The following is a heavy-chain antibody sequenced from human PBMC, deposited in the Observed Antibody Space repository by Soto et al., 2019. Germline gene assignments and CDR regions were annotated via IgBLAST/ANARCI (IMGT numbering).Heavy chain of an antibody. V-gene: IGHV4-31*03. Sequence: SQTLSLTCTFSGASIRSGGYYWSWIRQHPGKGLEWIGYIYYSGSTYYNPSLKSRVAISVDTSKKQFSLKLSSVTAADTAVYYCARGEITGTANWFDPWGQGTLVTVSS. CDR1: GASIRSGGYY. CDR3: ARGEITGTANWFDP. D-gene: IGHD1-7*01. J-gene: IGHJ5*02. CDR2: IYYSGST.